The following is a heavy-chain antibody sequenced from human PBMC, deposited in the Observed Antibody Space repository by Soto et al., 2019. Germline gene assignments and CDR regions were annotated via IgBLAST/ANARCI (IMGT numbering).Heavy chain of an antibody. CDR3: AKDFQRYSRRSYFDY. J-gene: IGHJ4*02. CDR1: GFTFSSYS. Sequence: SLRLSCAASGFTFSSYSMSWVRQAPGKGLEWVSAISGSGGSTYYADSVKGRFTISRDNSKNTLYLQMNSLRAEDTAVYYCAKDFQRYSRRSYFDYWGQGTLVTVSS. V-gene: IGHV3-23*01. CDR2: ISGSGGST. D-gene: IGHD6-13*01.